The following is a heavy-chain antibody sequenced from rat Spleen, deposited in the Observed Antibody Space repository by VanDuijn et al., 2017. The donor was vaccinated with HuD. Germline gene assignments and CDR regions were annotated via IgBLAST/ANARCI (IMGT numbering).Heavy chain of an antibody. CDR3: ARPNYPGFNYFDY. V-gene: IGHV5-25*01. CDR2: ISTGGSNT. J-gene: IGHJ2*01. CDR1: GFTFSDYY. Sequence: EVQLVESDGGLVQPGRSLKLSCAASGFTFSDYYMAWVRQAPTKGLEWVASISTGGSNTFYRDSVKGRFTISRDNAKSTLYLQMDSLRSEDTATYYCARPNYPGFNYFDYWGQGVMVTVSS. D-gene: IGHD1-4*01.